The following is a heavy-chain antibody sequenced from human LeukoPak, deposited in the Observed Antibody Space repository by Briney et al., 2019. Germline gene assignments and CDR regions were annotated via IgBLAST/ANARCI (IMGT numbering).Heavy chain of an antibody. Sequence: SETLSLTCTVSGGSINRYYWSWIRQPPGKGLEWIGNVSYTGSTNYNPSLRSRVTISLDTSKNHLSLNLRSVSAADTAVYYCARDGAPGGAAYFDYWGQGILVTVSS. CDR1: GGSINRYY. CDR3: ARDGAPGGAAYFDY. V-gene: IGHV4-59*01. CDR2: VSYTGST. J-gene: IGHJ4*02. D-gene: IGHD3-16*01.